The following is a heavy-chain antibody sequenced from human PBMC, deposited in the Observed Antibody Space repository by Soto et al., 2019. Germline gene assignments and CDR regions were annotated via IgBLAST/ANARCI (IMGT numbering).Heavy chain of an antibody. D-gene: IGHD6-13*01. CDR3: ARRIRSWRVRAFDI. CDR1: GGSIISYY. CDR2: IYYRGST. V-gene: IGHV4-59*08. J-gene: IGHJ3*02. Sequence: SETLSLTCTVSGGSIISYYWSWIRPPPGKGLEWIGYIYYRGSTNYNPSLKSRVTISVDTSKNQFSLKLSSVTAADTAVYYCARRIRSWRVRAFDIWGQGTMVTVSS.